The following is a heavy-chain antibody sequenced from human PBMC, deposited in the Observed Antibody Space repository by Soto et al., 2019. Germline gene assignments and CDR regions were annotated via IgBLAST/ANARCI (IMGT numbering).Heavy chain of an antibody. Sequence: GGSLRLSCAASGFTFSSYWMHWVRQAPGKGLEWVSVIYSGGSTYYADSVKGRFTISRDNSKNTLYLQMNSLRAEDTAVYYCAREHGYSSGWPLDYWGQGTLVTVSS. CDR3: AREHGYSSGWPLDY. J-gene: IGHJ4*02. CDR2: IYSGGST. CDR1: GFTFSSYW. D-gene: IGHD6-19*01. V-gene: IGHV3-66*01.